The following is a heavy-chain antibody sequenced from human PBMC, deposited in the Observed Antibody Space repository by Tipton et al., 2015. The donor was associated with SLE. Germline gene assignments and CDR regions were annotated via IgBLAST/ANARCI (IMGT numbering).Heavy chain of an antibody. CDR3: AREDYYYMDV. CDR1: VGPISSGGYY. V-gene: IGHV4-31*03. Sequence: TLSLTCTVSVGPISSGGYYWSWIRQHPGKGLEGIGEINHSGSTNYNPSLKSRVTISVDTSKNQFSLKLSSVTAADTAVYYCAREDYYYMDVWGKGTTVTVSS. CDR2: INHSGST. J-gene: IGHJ6*03.